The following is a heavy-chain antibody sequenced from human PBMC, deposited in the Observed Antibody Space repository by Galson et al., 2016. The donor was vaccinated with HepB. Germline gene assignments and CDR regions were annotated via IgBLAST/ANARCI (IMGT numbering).Heavy chain of an antibody. J-gene: IGHJ4*02. CDR3: VTGGRPPY. D-gene: IGHD6-6*01. CDR2: INPYGGAK. CDR1: GFTFSTYG. Sequence: SLRLSCAASGFTFSTYGMHWVRQAPGKGLEWVALINPYGGAKFYVDSVKGRFTISRDNAKNSLYLQVDSLRGEDTAVYYCVTGGRPPYWGQGTLVTVSS. V-gene: IGHV3-7*01.